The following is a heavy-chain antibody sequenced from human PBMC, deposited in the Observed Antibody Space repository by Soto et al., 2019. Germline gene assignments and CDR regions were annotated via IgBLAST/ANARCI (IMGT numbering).Heavy chain of an antibody. CDR1: GYTFTSYD. CDR3: ERAISGRTSRPRYYYYYYIDV. V-gene: IGHV1-8*01. Sequence: ASVKVFCKASGYTFTSYDINWVRQATGQGLEWMGWMNPNSGNTGYAQKFQGRVTMTRNTSISTAYMELSSLRSEDTAVYYCERAISGRTSRPRYYYYYYIDVWGKGTTVTVSS. CDR2: MNPNSGNT. D-gene: IGHD2-15*01. J-gene: IGHJ6*03.